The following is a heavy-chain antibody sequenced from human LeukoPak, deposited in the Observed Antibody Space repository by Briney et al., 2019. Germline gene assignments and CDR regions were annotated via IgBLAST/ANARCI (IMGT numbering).Heavy chain of an antibody. D-gene: IGHD3-16*01. Sequence: SQTLSLTCAVSGGSISSGGYSWSWIRQPPGKGLEWIGYIYHSGSTYYNPSLKSRVTISVDRSKNQFSLKLSSVTAADTAVYYCARGEGGFTFGGVKLDYWGQGTLVTVSS. CDR2: IYHSGST. CDR3: ARGEGGFTFGGVKLDY. V-gene: IGHV4-30-2*01. CDR1: GGSISSGGYS. J-gene: IGHJ4*02.